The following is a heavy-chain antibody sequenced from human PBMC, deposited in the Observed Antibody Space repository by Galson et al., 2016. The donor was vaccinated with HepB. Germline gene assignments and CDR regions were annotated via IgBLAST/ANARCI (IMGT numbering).Heavy chain of an antibody. V-gene: IGHV3-11*03. CDR1: GFNFSDYY. Sequence: SLRLSCAASGFNFSDYYITWIRQAPGKGLEWVSYISSSSTYTNYADSVKGRFTVSRDNAKNSLYLQMDSLRDEDMAVYYCATRGATVTSFDHWGQGTLVTVSS. J-gene: IGHJ4*02. CDR2: ISSSSTYT. D-gene: IGHD4-17*01. CDR3: ATRGATVTSFDH.